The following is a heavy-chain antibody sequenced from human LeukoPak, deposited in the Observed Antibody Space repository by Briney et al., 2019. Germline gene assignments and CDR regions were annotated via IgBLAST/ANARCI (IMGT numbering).Heavy chain of an antibody. V-gene: IGHV5-51*01. CDR1: GYSFTSYW. J-gene: IGHJ4*02. CDR3: ASSSAYDYAWGSSAIDY. CDR2: IYPGDSDT. D-gene: IGHD3-16*01. Sequence: GESLKISCKGSGYSFTSYWIGWVRQMPGKGLEWMGIIYPGDSDTRYSPSFQGQVTISADKSISTAYLQWSSLKASDTAMYYCASSSAYDYAWGSSAIDYWGQGTLVTVSS.